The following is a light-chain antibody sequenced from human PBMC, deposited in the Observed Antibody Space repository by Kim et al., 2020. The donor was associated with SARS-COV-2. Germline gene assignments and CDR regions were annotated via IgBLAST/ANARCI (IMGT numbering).Light chain of an antibody. CDR1: SGDVGAHNY. J-gene: IGLJ2*01. CDR2: DVT. Sequence: QSALTQPASVSGSPGQSITISCTGTSGDVGAHNYVSWFQQHPGRAPKLMIYDVTNRPSGISNRFSGSKSGNTASLTISGLQAEDEADYYCNSYTGSDTLIFGGGTQLTVL. CDR3: NSYTGSDTLI. V-gene: IGLV2-14*03.